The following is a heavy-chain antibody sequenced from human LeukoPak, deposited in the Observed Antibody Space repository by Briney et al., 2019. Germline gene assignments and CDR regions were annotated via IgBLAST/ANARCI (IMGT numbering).Heavy chain of an antibody. CDR2: INPNSGGT. Sequence: ASVKVSCKASGYTFTGYYMHWVRQAPGQGLEWMGWINPNSGGTNYAQKLQGRVTMTTDTSTSTAYMELRSLRSDDTAVYYCARDQEWELLSYYYYGMDVWGQGTTVTVSS. V-gene: IGHV1-2*02. J-gene: IGHJ6*02. D-gene: IGHD1-26*01. CDR3: ARDQEWELLSYYYYGMDV. CDR1: GYTFTGYY.